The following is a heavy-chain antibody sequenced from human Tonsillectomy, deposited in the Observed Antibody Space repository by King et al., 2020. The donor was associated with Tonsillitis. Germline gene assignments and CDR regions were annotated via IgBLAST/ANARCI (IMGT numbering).Heavy chain of an antibody. V-gene: IGHV2-5*01. CDR3: ANRRGGYSGYDLGYLHY. D-gene: IGHD5-12*01. J-gene: IGHJ4*02. CDR2: IYWNDDK. CDR1: GFSLSTSGVG. Sequence: TLKESGPTLVTPTQTLTLTCTFSGFSLSTSGVGVGWIRQPPGKALEWLALIYWNDDKRYSPSLKSRLTITKDTSKNQVFLTMTNMDPGDTATYFCANRRGGYSGYDLGYLHYWGQGTLVTVSS.